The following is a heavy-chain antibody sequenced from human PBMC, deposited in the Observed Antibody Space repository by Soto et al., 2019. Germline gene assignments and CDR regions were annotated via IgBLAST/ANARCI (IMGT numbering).Heavy chain of an antibody. CDR2: ISAYNGKI. D-gene: IGHD3-16*01. CDR1: GYTFTNYG. Sequence: QVQLVQSGAEVREPGASVKVSCKASGYTFTNYGISWVRQAPGQGLERIGWISAYNGKIDYAQKVQGRITMTTDTSTSTAFMELRSLRSDDTAVYYCARETISQMYYYGTDVWGQGTTVIVSS. CDR3: ARETISQMYYYGTDV. J-gene: IGHJ6*02. V-gene: IGHV1-18*01.